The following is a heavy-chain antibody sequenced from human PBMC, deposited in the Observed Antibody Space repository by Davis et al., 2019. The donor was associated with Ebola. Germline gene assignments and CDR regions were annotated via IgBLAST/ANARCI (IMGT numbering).Heavy chain of an antibody. D-gene: IGHD6-19*01. J-gene: IGHJ4*02. V-gene: IGHV1-18*01. CDR3: AREDSSGWYGGGYFDY. CDR1: GYTFTSYG. Sequence: AASVKVSCKASGYTFTSYGISWVRQAPGQGLEWMGWISAYNGNTNYAQKLQGRVTMTTDTSTSTAYMELRSLRSDDTAVYYCAREDSSGWYGGGYFDYWGQGTLVTVSS. CDR2: ISAYNGNT.